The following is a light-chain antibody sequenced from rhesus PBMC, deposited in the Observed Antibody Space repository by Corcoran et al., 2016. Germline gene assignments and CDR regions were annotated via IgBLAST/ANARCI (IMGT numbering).Light chain of an antibody. V-gene: IGLV10-114*01. CDR3: SALDSRPRFYI. J-gene: IGLJ1*01. Sequence: QAGLTQPPSVSKDLRQTATLTCTGNSNNVGNQGAAWLQQHQGHPPKLLSYRNNNRPSGISARFSASRSGNTAPLSNTGLQPEDEAYYYCSALDSRPRFYIFGAGTRLTVL. CDR2: RNN. CDR1: SNNVGNQG.